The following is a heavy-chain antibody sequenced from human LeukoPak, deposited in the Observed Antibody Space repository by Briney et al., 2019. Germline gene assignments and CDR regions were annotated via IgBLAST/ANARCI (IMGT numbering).Heavy chain of an antibody. Sequence: SETLSLTCNVSGGSINSGGYYWSWTRQHPGKGLEWIGYIYYSGSTYYNPSLKSRVIILIDTSKNQFSLKLSSVTAADTAVYYCARAGRDNWFDPWGQGTLVTVSS. CDR3: ARAGRDNWFDP. V-gene: IGHV4-31*03. D-gene: IGHD2-8*02. CDR1: GGSINSGGYY. CDR2: IYYSGST. J-gene: IGHJ5*02.